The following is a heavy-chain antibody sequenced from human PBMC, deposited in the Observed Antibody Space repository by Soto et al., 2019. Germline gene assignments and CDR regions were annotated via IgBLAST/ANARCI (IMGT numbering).Heavy chain of an antibody. J-gene: IGHJ6*03. CDR3: TRQRGQAVAGIVYYYYMDV. V-gene: IGHV3-73*01. Sequence: EVQLVESGGGLVQPGGSLKLSCAASGFTFSGSAMHWVRQASGKGLEWVGRIRSKANSYATAYAASVNGRFTISRDDSKNTAYLQMNSLKTEDTAMYYCTRQRGQAVAGIVYYYYMDVWGKGTTVTVSS. CDR2: IRSKANSYAT. D-gene: IGHD6-19*01. CDR1: GFTFSGSA.